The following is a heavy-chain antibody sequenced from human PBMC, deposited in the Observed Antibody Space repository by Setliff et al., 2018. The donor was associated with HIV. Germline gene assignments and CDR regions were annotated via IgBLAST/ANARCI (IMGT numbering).Heavy chain of an antibody. CDR3: ARGEPTILVVPAAFFDY. D-gene: IGHD2-2*01. Sequence: PGGSLRLSCAASGFTFSSYSMNWVRQALGKGLEWVSSISSSSSYIYYADSVKGRFTISRDNAKNSLYLQMNSLRAEDTAVYYCARGEPTILVVPAAFFDYWGQGTLVTVSS. CDR2: ISSSSSYI. V-gene: IGHV3-21*01. J-gene: IGHJ4*02. CDR1: GFTFSSYS.